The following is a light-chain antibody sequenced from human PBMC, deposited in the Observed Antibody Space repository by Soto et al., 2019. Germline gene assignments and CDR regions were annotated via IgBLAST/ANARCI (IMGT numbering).Light chain of an antibody. CDR3: QQYDNLPLT. J-gene: IGKJ3*01. V-gene: IGKV1-33*01. CDR2: DVS. Sequence: DIQMTQSPSSLSASVGDRVTITCQASQDISTYLNWYQQKPGKAPKLLIYDVSSLETWVPSRFSGSGSGTDFTFTISSLQPEDIATYYCQQYDNLPLTFGPGTKVDIK. CDR1: QDISTY.